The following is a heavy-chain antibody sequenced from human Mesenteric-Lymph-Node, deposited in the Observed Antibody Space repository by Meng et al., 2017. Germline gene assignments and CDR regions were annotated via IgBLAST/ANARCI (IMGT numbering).Heavy chain of an antibody. J-gene: IGHJ4*02. CDR3: ARVGAYCGGDCYHPR. Sequence: QVQLQESGPGLVKPSETLSLTCAVSGGSISSINWWTWVRQPPGKGLEWIGEIYHSGSTNYNPSLKSRVTISVDKSKNQFSLRLSSVTAADTAVYHCARVGAYCGGDCYHPRWGQGTLVTVSS. V-gene: IGHV4-4*02. CDR1: GGSISSINW. D-gene: IGHD2-21*02. CDR2: IYHSGST.